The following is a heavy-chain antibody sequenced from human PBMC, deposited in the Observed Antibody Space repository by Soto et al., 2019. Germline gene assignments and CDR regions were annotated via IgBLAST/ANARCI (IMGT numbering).Heavy chain of an antibody. Sequence: QVQLVQSGAEVKKPGASVKVSCKASGYTFTSYGISWVRQAPGQGLEWMGWISAYNGNTNYAQKLQGRVTMTTDTATSTAYMELRSLRSDDTAVYYCARYNTGEWLAYDYYYGMDVWGQGTTVTVSS. V-gene: IGHV1-18*01. CDR3: ARYNTGEWLAYDYYYGMDV. J-gene: IGHJ6*02. CDR1: GYTFTSYG. CDR2: ISAYNGNT. D-gene: IGHD6-19*01.